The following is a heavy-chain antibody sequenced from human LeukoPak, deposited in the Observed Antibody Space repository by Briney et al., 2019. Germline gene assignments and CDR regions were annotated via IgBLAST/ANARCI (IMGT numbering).Heavy chain of an antibody. Sequence: GGSLRLSCAASGFTFDDYGMSWVRQAPGKGLERVSAINWNGDTTHYVDSVKGRFIISRDNAKNSLYLQMNSLRAEDTALYYCARVQYLDYSYYYYMDVWGKGTTVTVSS. CDR2: INWNGDTT. CDR3: ARVQYLDYSYYYYMDV. D-gene: IGHD4-11*01. CDR1: GFTFDDYG. J-gene: IGHJ6*03. V-gene: IGHV3-20*04.